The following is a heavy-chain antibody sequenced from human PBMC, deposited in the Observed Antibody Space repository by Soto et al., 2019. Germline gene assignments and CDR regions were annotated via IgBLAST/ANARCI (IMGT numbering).Heavy chain of an antibody. CDR1: GYAFTSYY. V-gene: IGHV1-46*01. Sequence: ASVKVSCKASGYAFTSYYMHWVRQAPGQGLEWMGIINPSGGSTSYAQKFQGRVTISRDNSKNTLYLQMNSLRAEDTAVYYCARDPDSSGYYVFDYWGQGTLVTVSS. D-gene: IGHD3-22*01. CDR2: INPSGGST. CDR3: ARDPDSSGYYVFDY. J-gene: IGHJ4*02.